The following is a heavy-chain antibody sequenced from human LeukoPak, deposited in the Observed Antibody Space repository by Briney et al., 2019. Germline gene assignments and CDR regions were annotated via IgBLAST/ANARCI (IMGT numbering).Heavy chain of an antibody. J-gene: IGHJ4*02. CDR2: IYYSGST. CDR1: GGSISSSSYY. CDR3: ARHRHIVATNDY. Sequence: SETQSLTCTVSGGSISSSSYYWGWIRQPPGKGLEWIGSIYYSGSTYYNPSLKSRVTISVDTSKNQFSLKLSSVTAADTAVYYCARHRHIVATNDYWGQGTLVTVSS. D-gene: IGHD5-12*01. V-gene: IGHV4-39*01.